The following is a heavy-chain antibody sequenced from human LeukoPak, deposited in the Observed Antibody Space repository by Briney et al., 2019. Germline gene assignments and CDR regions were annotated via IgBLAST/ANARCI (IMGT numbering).Heavy chain of an antibody. V-gene: IGHV3-30*04. Sequence: GGSLRLSCAASGFFFSSYAMHWVRQAPGKGPEWVAVISYDGINIDYADSVKGRFTISRDNSKNTLYLQMNNLRAEDTAVYYCARCRDYNFWSGSAFDYWGQGTLVTVSS. J-gene: IGHJ4*02. CDR1: GFFFSSYA. CDR3: ARCRDYNFWSGSAFDY. D-gene: IGHD3-3*01. CDR2: ISYDGINI.